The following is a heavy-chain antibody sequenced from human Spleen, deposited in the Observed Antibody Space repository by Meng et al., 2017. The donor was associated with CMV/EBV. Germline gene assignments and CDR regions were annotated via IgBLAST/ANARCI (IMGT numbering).Heavy chain of an antibody. D-gene: IGHD3-22*01. V-gene: IGHV3-21*01. Sequence: GESLKISCAASGFSFSTYSMNWVRQAPGKGLEWVSSISSGSSYIYYADSVKGRFTISRDDSKNTLFLQMNSLGAEDTAVYYCARGGFREPLTMIVVEHRLDYWGQGTLVTVSS. CDR3: ARGGFREPLTMIVVEHRLDY. CDR2: ISSGSSYI. CDR1: GFSFSTYS. J-gene: IGHJ4*02.